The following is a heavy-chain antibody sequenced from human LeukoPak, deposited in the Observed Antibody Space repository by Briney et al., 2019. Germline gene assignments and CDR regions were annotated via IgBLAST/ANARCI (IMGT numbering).Heavy chain of an antibody. CDR3: ARAARMTTVTNFDY. V-gene: IGHV3-33*01. J-gene: IGHJ4*02. CDR1: GFTFSSYG. D-gene: IGHD4-17*01. Sequence: GGSLRLSCAASGFTFSSYGMHWVRQAPGKGLEWVAVIWYDGSNKYYADSVKGRLSISRDNSKNTLYLQMISLRAEDTAVYYCARAARMTTVTNFDYWGQGTLVTVSS. CDR2: IWYDGSNK.